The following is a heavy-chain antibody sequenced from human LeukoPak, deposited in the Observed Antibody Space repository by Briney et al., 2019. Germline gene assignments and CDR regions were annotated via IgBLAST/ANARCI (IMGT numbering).Heavy chain of an antibody. J-gene: IGHJ4*02. Sequence: SETLSLTCTVSGGSISSGSYYWSWIWQPAGKGLEWIGRIYTSGSTNYNPSLKSRVTISVDTSKNQFSLKLSSVTAADTAVYYCARGVYYDSSGYYPYYFDYWGQGTLVTVSS. CDR1: GGSISSGSYY. CDR2: IYTSGST. D-gene: IGHD3-22*01. CDR3: ARGVYYDSSGYYPYYFDY. V-gene: IGHV4-61*02.